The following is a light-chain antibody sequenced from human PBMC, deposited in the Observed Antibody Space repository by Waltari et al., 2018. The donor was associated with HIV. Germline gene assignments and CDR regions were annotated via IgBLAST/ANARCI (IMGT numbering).Light chain of an antibody. V-gene: IGLV1-47*01. CDR1: NSNVGSKY. CDR3: VAWDDSLSGVA. CDR2: RND. Sequence: QSVLTQPPSASGTLGQRVTISCPGSNSNVGSKYVYWYQQVPGTAPKQLISRNDQGRSGVPDRFSASKAGASASLSICGLRSEDEADYYCVAWDDSLSGVAFGTGTKVTVL. J-gene: IGLJ1*01.